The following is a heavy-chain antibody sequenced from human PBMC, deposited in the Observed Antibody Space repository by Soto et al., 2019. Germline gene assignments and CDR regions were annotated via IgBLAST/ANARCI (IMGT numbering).Heavy chain of an antibody. CDR2: ISGGGDTT. Sequence: EVQLLESGGGLVQPGGSLRLTCAASGFTFSSYGISWIRLSPGKGLEWVSVISGGGDTTYYTPSVKGRFTISRDDFRNTLYLQMKSLRTEDTAIYYCAKLRDFVVLPAGILDYWGPGTLVTVSS. J-gene: IGHJ4*02. V-gene: IGHV3-23*01. CDR3: AKLRDFVVLPAGILDY. D-gene: IGHD2-8*01. CDR1: GFTFSSYG.